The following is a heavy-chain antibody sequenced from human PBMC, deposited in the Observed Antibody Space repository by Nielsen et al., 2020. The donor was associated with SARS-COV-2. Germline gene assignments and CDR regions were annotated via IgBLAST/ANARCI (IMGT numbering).Heavy chain of an antibody. D-gene: IGHD3-3*01. J-gene: IGHJ6*02. CDR2: IYYSGST. Sequence: SETLSLTCTVSGGSISSGGYYWSWIRQHPGKGLEWIGYIYYSGSTYYNPSLKSRVTISVDTSKNQFSLKLSSVTAADTAVYYCARGATIFGVVAYGMDVWGQGTTVTVSS. CDR1: GGSISSGGYY. CDR3: ARGATIFGVVAYGMDV. V-gene: IGHV4-31*03.